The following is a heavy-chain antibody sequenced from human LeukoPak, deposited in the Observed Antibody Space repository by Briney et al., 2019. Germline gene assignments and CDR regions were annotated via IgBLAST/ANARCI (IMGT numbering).Heavy chain of an antibody. J-gene: IGHJ4*02. CDR2: INWNGGGS. CDR3: AKGSDYGLSNFDY. CDR1: GFTFDDYG. Sequence: GGSLRLSCAASGFTFDDYGMSWVRQAPGKGLEWVSGINWNGGGSGYADSVKGRFTISRDNAQNSLYLQMNSLRAEDTALYYCAKGSDYGLSNFDYWGQGTLVTVSS. D-gene: IGHD4-17*01. V-gene: IGHV3-20*04.